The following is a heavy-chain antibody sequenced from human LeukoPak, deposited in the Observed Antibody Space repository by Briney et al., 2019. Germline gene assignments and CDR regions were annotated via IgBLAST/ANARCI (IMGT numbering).Heavy chain of an antibody. CDR3: AEAALGNWNDVSDY. J-gene: IGHJ4*02. D-gene: IGHD1-20*01. CDR1: GFTFSTYA. V-gene: IGHV3-23*01. Sequence: PGGSLRLSCAASGFTFSTYAMSWVRQAPGKGLEWVSAISGRGVSTSYADSVRGRFTISRDNSKNTLYLQMNSLRAEDTAVYYCAEAALGNWNDVSDYWGQGTLVTVSS. CDR2: ISGRGVST.